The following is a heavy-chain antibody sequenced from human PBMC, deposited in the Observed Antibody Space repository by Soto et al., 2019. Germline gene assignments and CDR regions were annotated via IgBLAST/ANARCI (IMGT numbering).Heavy chain of an antibody. CDR3: TTERLTMVRGAERDY. Sequence: GGSLRLSCAASGFTFSNAWMNWVRQAPGKGLEWVGRIKSKTDGGTTDYAAPVKGRFTISRDDSKNTLYLQMNSLKTEDTAVYYCTTERLTMVRGAERDYWGQGTLVTVSS. CDR2: IKSKTDGGTT. J-gene: IGHJ4*02. V-gene: IGHV3-15*07. CDR1: GFTFSNAW. D-gene: IGHD3-10*01.